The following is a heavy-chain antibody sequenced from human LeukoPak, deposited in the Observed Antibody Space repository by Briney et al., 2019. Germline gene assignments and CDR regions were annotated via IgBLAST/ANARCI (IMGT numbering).Heavy chain of an antibody. V-gene: IGHV3-72*01. D-gene: IGHD6-19*01. CDR2: SRNKANSYTT. J-gene: IGHJ4*02. CDR3: ARDLQSELDY. Sequence: GGSLRLSCAASGFTLSDHYIDWVRQAPGKGLEWVGRSRNKANSYTTEYAAFVAGRFTISRDDSKNSLYLQMNSLKTDDTAVYYCARDLQSELDYWGQGTLVTVSS. CDR1: GFTLSDHY.